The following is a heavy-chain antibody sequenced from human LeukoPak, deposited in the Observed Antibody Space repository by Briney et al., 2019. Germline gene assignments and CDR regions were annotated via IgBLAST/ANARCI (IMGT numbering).Heavy chain of an antibody. CDR1: EFTFSSYA. CDR2: ITSSGAAT. V-gene: IGHV3-23*01. CDR3: AKDRPNYYGSNGHYYKLNGDC. Sequence: PGGSLRLSCAASEFTFSSYAMSWVRQAPGKGLEWVSSITSSGAATYYADSVKGRFTISRDNSDNTLYLQMNSLRAEDTAVYYCAKDRPNYYGSNGHYYKLNGDCWGQGTLVTVSS. J-gene: IGHJ4*02. D-gene: IGHD3-22*01.